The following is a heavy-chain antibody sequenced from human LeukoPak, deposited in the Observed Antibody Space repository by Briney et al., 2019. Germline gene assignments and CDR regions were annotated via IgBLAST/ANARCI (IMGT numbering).Heavy chain of an antibody. CDR3: ASRYSYGSVDY. J-gene: IGHJ4*02. V-gene: IGHV3-21*01. CDR2: ISSSYI. CDR1: GFTFSSYS. D-gene: IGHD5-18*01. Sequence: PGGSLRLSCAASGFTFSSYSMNWVRQAPGKGLEWVSSISSSYIYYADSVKGRFTISRDNAKNSLYLQMNSLRAEDTAVYYCASRYSYGSVDYWGQGTLVTVSS.